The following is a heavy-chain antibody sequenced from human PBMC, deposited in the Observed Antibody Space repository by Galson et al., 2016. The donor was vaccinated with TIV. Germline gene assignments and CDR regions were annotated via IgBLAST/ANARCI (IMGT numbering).Heavy chain of an antibody. J-gene: IGHJ4*02. CDR3: ARDRSRQDQYGYYFDY. CDR1: GFTFSNYG. CDR2: VSGTGSST. V-gene: IGHV3-23*01. D-gene: IGHD2-2*01. Sequence: SLRLSYAASGFTFSNYGMHWVRQAPGQGLEWVSTVSGTGSSTYYADSVKGRFTVSRDNSKNTLYLQMDSLRDEDTAIYYCARDRSRQDQYGYYFDYWGQGALVTVSS.